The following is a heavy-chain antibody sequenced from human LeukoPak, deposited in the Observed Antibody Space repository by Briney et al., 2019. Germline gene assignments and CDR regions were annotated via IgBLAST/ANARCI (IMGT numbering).Heavy chain of an antibody. Sequence: GGSLRLSCAASGFTFSSYWMSWVRQAPGKGLEWVSYISSSGSTIYYADSVKGRFTISRDNAKNSLYLQMNSLRAEDTAVYYCARVLRSGWLRFSRIDAFDIWGQGTMVTVSS. V-gene: IGHV3-48*04. D-gene: IGHD5-12*01. CDR1: GFTFSSYW. CDR2: ISSSGSTI. CDR3: ARVLRSGWLRFSRIDAFDI. J-gene: IGHJ3*02.